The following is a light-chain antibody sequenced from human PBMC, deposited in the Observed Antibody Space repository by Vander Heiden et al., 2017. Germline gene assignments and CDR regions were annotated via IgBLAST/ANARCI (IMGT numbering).Light chain of an antibody. J-gene: IGKJ2*01. V-gene: IGKV3-20*01. CDR1: QSVSSGY. Sequence: EIVLTQSPGTLSLSPGERATLPCRASQSVSSGYLAWYQQKPGQAPRLLSYGVSSRATGIPDRFSGSGSGTDFTLTISRLEPEEFAVYYCQQYGSSPYTFGQGTKLEIK. CDR3: QQYGSSPYT. CDR2: GVS.